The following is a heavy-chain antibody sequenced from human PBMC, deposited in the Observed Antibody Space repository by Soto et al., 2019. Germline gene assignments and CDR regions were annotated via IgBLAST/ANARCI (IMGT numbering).Heavy chain of an antibody. D-gene: IGHD6-19*01. J-gene: IGHJ4*02. Sequence: EAQLLESGGGLAQPGGSLRLSCAASGFTFSSYAMSWVRQAPGKGLEWVSDISGSGDSTYYADSVKGRFTISRDNSKKTLYLQMNSLRDEDTAVYYGAKDRVAVAVRGYFDYWGQGTLVTVSS. V-gene: IGHV3-23*01. CDR2: ISGSGDST. CDR3: AKDRVAVAVRGYFDY. CDR1: GFTFSSYA.